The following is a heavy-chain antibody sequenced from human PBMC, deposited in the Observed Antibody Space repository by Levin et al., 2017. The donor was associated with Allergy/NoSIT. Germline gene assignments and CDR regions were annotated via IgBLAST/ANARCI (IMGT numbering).Heavy chain of an antibody. CDR1: GFTFDDYA. V-gene: IGHV3-9*01. D-gene: IGHD3-22*01. CDR2: ISWNSGSI. Sequence: SCAASGFTFDDYAMHWVRQAPGKGLEWVSGISWNSGSIGYADSVKGRFTISRDNAKNSLYLQMNSLRAEDTALYYCAKDIARVYYDSSGDYPAGYFDLWGRGTLVTVSS. J-gene: IGHJ2*01. CDR3: AKDIARVYYDSSGDYPAGYFDL.